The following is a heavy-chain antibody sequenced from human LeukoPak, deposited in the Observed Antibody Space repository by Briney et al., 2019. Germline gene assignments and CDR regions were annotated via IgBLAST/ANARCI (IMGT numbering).Heavy chain of an antibody. J-gene: IGHJ4*02. CDR2: TRNKANSYTT. D-gene: IGHD3-10*01. CDR1: GFTFSDHY. V-gene: IGHV3-72*01. Sequence: GGSLRLSCAASGFTFSDHYMDWVRQAPGKGLEWVGRTRNKANSYTTEYAASVKGRFTISRDDSKNSLYLQMNSLRAEDTAVYYCAKDLQSGYWGQGTLVTVSS. CDR3: AKDLQSGY.